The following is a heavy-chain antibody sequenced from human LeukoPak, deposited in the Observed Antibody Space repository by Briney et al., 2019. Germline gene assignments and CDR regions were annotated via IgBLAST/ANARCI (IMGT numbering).Heavy chain of an antibody. CDR2: INPNSGGT. J-gene: IGHJ3*02. V-gene: IGHV1-2*02. CDR1: GYTFTSYA. CDR3: ARESGWELRDDAFDI. Sequence: ASVKASCKASGYTFTSYAISWVRQAPGQGLEWMGWINPNSGGTNYAQKFQGRVTMTRDTSISTAYMELSRLRSDDTAVYYCARESGWELRDDAFDIWGQGTMVTVSS. D-gene: IGHD1-26*01.